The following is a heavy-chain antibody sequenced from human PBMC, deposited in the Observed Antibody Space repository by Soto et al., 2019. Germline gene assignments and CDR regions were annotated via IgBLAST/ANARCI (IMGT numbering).Heavy chain of an antibody. J-gene: IGHJ6*02. CDR2: ISGSGGST. D-gene: IGHD4-17*01. CDR3: AKDQGDNYGQLYYYYYGMDV. V-gene: IGHV3-23*01. Sequence: GGSLRLSCAASGFTFSSYAMSWVRQAPGKGLEWVSAISGSGGSTYYADSVKGRFTISRDNSKNTLYLQMNSLRAEDTAVYYCAKDQGDNYGQLYYYYYGMDVWGQGTTVTVPS. CDR1: GFTFSSYA.